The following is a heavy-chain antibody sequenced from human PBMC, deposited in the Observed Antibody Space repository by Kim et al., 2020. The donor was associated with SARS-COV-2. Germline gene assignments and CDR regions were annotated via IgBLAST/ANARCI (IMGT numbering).Heavy chain of an antibody. V-gene: IGHV1-2*06. D-gene: IGHD1-26*01. J-gene: IGHJ5*02. CDR3: ARGRSSGSYSDWFDP. CDR1: GYTFTGYY. CDR2: INPNSGGT. Sequence: ASVKVSCKASGYTFTGYYMHWVRQAPGQGLEWMGRINPNSGGTNYAQKFQGRVTMTRDTSISTAYMELSRLRSDDTAVYYCARGRSSGSYSDWFDPWGQGTLVTVSS.